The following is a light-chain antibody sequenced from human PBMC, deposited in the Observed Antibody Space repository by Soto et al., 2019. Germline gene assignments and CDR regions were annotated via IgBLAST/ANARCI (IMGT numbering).Light chain of an antibody. V-gene: IGLV1-40*01. Sequence: QSVLTQPPSVSGAPGQRVTISCTGSSSNIGAGYDVHWYQQLPGTAPKLLISGNSNRPSGVPDPFSGSKSGTSASLAITGLQAEDEADYYCQSYDSSLSGWVFGGGTKLTVL. CDR3: QSYDSSLSGWV. J-gene: IGLJ3*02. CDR2: GNS. CDR1: SSNIGAGYD.